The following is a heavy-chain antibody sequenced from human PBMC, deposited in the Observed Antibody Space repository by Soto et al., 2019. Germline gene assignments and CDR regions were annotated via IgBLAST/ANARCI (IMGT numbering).Heavy chain of an antibody. Sequence: QVTLKESGPVLVKPTEPLTLTCTVSGFSLSNARMGVSWIRQPPGKALEWLAHIFSNDEKSYSTSLKSRLTISKDTSKSQVVLTMTNMDPVDTATYYCARTARGYSYGYLDYWGQGTLVTVSS. CDR3: ARTARGYSYGYLDY. CDR1: GFSLSNARMG. J-gene: IGHJ4*02. CDR2: IFSNDEK. V-gene: IGHV2-26*01. D-gene: IGHD5-18*01.